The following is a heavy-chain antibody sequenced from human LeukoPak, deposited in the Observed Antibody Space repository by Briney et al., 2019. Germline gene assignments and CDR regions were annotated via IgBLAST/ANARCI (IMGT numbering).Heavy chain of an antibody. D-gene: IGHD4-17*01. V-gene: IGHV4-59*08. CDR1: GGSISSYY. CDR2: IYYSNT. Sequence: SETLSLTCTVSGGSISSYYWSWIRQPPGKGLESIGYIYYSNTNYNPSLKSRVTISVDTSKNQFSLKLSSVTAADTAVYYCARLKYGDYGLYYFDYWGQGTLVTVSS. J-gene: IGHJ4*02. CDR3: ARLKYGDYGLYYFDY.